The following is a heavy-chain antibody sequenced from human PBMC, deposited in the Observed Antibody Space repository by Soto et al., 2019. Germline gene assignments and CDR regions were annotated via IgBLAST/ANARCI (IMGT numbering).Heavy chain of an antibody. D-gene: IGHD3-10*01. CDR2: IIPILGIA. CDR1: GGTFSSYT. J-gene: IGHJ2*01. V-gene: IGHV1-69*02. Sequence: QVQLVQSGAEVQKPGSSVKVSCEASGGTFSSYTISWVRQAPGQGLEWMGRIIPILGIANYAQKFQGRVTITADKSTSTAYMELSSMRSEDTFVYYSARGDFDLWGRGTLVTVSS. CDR3: ARGDFDL.